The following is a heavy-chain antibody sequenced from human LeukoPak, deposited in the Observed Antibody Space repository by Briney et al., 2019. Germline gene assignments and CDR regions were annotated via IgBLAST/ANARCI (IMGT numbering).Heavy chain of an antibody. CDR2: IYSSGST. D-gene: IGHD2-2*01. V-gene: IGHV4-4*07. J-gene: IGHJ4*02. Sequence: PSETLSLTCAVSGGSISNYYWSWIRQPAGKGLEWIGRIYSSGSTDYNPSLRSRVTMSVDTSKNHFSLKLSSVTAADTAVYYCARVLHPCSSTSCYPGGLGYWGQGTLVTVSP. CDR1: GGSISNYY. CDR3: ARVLHPCSSTSCYPGGLGY.